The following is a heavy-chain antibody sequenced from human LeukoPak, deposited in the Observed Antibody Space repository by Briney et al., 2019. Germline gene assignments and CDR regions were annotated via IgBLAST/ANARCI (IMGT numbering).Heavy chain of an antibody. V-gene: IGHV3-21*01. CDR1: GFTFSSYS. CDR3: ARAAKNRIVGATINYYYGMDV. Sequence: GGSLRLSCAASGFTFSSYSMNWVRQAPGKGLEWVSSISSSSSYIYYADSVKGRFTISRDNAKNSLYLQMNSLRAEGTAVYYCARAAKNRIVGATINYYYGMDVWGQGTTVTVSS. J-gene: IGHJ6*02. D-gene: IGHD1-26*01. CDR2: ISSSSSYI.